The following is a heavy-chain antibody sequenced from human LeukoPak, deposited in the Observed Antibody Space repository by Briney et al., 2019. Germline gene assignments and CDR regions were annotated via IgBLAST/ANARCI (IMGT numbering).Heavy chain of an antibody. Sequence: SETLSLTCTVSGYSISSGYYWGWIRQPPGKGLEWIGSIYHSGSTYYNPSLKSRVTISIDTSKNQFSLSLSAVTAADTAVYYCARVAHGYCSSTSCHGNYYYYYMDVWGKGTTVTISS. CDR2: IYHSGST. CDR1: GYSISSGYY. V-gene: IGHV4-38-2*02. CDR3: ARVAHGYCSSTSCHGNYYYYYMDV. D-gene: IGHD2-2*03. J-gene: IGHJ6*03.